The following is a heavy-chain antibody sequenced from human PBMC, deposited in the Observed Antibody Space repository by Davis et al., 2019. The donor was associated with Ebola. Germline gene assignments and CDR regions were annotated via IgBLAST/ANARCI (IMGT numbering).Heavy chain of an antibody. CDR1: GYSFTSYR. CDR3: ARGTDGYNPGGYFDS. D-gene: IGHD5-24*01. V-gene: IGHV5-51*01. J-gene: IGHJ4*02. Sequence: GESLKISCKGSGYSFTSYRIGWVRQMHGKGLECMGIIFPGDSDTRYSPSFQGQVTISADKSMSTAYLQWSSMKATDTAMYYCARGTDGYNPGGYFDSWGQGTLVTVSS. CDR2: IFPGDSDT.